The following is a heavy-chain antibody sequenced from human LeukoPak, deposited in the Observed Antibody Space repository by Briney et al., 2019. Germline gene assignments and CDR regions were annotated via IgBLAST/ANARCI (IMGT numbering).Heavy chain of an antibody. Sequence: GESLKISCKGSGYTFTNYWIGWVRQMPGKGLEWMGIIYPGDSDTRYSPSFQGQVTISADKSINTAYLQWSSLKASDTAMYYCATLLTTVTPFDYWSQGTLVTVSS. D-gene: IGHD4-17*01. CDR2: IYPGDSDT. CDR3: ATLLTTVTPFDY. CDR1: GYTFTNYW. V-gene: IGHV5-51*01. J-gene: IGHJ4*02.